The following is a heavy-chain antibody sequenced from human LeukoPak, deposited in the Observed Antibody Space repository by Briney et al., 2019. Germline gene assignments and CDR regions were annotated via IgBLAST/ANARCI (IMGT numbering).Heavy chain of an antibody. CDR3: ARAVYYYDSSGYYLGYYFDY. Sequence: GASVKVSCKASGGTFSSYAISWVRQAPGQGLEWMGGIIPIFGPANYAQKFQGRVTITADESTSTAYMELSSLRSEDTAVYYCARAVYYYDSSGYYLGYYFDYWGQGTLVTVSS. J-gene: IGHJ4*02. V-gene: IGHV1-69*13. CDR2: IIPIFGPA. D-gene: IGHD3-22*01. CDR1: GGTFSSYA.